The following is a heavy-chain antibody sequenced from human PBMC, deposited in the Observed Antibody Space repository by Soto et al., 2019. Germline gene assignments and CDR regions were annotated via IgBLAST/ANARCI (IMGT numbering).Heavy chain of an antibody. J-gene: IGHJ5*02. CDR3: AREEGTAMVTYNDNWFDP. Sequence: TSETLSLTCTVSGGSISSYYWSWIRQPPGKGLEWIGYIYYSGSTNYNPSLKSRVTISVDTSKNQFSLKLSSLRSEDTAVYYCAREEGTAMVTYNDNWFDPWGQGTLVTVSS. V-gene: IGHV4-59*01. CDR1: GGSISSYY. CDR2: IYYSGST. D-gene: IGHD5-18*01.